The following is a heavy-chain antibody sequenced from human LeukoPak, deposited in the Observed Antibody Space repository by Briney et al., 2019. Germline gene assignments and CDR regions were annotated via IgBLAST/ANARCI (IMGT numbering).Heavy chain of an antibody. Sequence: GGSLRPSCAASGFTFNIYWMSWVRQAPGKGLEWVANIKEDGSEKYYVDSVKGRFTISRDNAKNSLSLQMNSLRADDTAVYYCARLNGDYGGAIHYWGQGTLVTVSS. J-gene: IGHJ4*02. V-gene: IGHV3-7*04. CDR3: ARLNGDYGGAIHY. CDR2: IKEDGSEK. D-gene: IGHD4-17*01. CDR1: GFTFNIYW.